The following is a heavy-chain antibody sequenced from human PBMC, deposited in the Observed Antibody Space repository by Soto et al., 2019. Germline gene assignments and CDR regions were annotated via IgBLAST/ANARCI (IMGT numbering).Heavy chain of an antibody. CDR2: IWYDGSNK. V-gene: IGHV3-33*01. CDR3: ARAAAGNSPFDY. Sequence: QVQLVESGGGVVQPGRSLRLSCAASGFTFSNYGMHWVRQAPGKGLEWEAVIWYDGSNKYYADSVKGRFTISRDNSKNTLDLQMDSLRAEDTAVYYCARAAAGNSPFDYWGQGILVTVSS. J-gene: IGHJ4*02. D-gene: IGHD6-13*01. CDR1: GFTFSNYG.